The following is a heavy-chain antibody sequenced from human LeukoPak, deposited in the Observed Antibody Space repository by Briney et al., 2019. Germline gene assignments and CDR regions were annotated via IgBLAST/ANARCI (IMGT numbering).Heavy chain of an antibody. Sequence: VKVSCKASGGTFSSYAISWVRQAPGQGLEWMGGIIPIFGTANYAQKFQGRVTITADESTSTAYMELSSLRSEDTAVYYCARDPGIAVAPVSYGFDPWGQGTLVTVSS. J-gene: IGHJ5*02. CDR2: IIPIFGTA. D-gene: IGHD6-19*01. CDR1: GGTFSSYA. CDR3: ARDPGIAVAPVSYGFDP. V-gene: IGHV1-69*13.